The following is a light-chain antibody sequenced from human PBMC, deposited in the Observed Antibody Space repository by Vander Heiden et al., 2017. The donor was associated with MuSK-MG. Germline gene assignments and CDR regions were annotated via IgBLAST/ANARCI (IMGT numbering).Light chain of an antibody. V-gene: IGKV1-17*01. J-gene: IGKJ4*01. Sequence: DIQMTQSPSSLSASVGDRVTITCRASQGIRNDLAWYQEKPGKAPKRLIYAASSLQSGVPSRFSGSGSGTEFTLTISSRQPEDFATYYCLQHNNYPPLTFGGGTKVEI. CDR1: QGIRND. CDR2: AAS. CDR3: LQHNNYPPLT.